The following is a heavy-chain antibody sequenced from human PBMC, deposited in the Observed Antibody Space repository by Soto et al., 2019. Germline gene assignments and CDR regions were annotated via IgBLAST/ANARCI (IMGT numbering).Heavy chain of an antibody. J-gene: IGHJ4*02. CDR2: INPSGGST. D-gene: IGHD5-18*01. Sequence: QVQLVQSGAEVKKPGASVKVSCKASGYTFTTYYMHWVRQAPGQGLEWMGIINPSGGSTSYAQNFQGRVTMTRDTSTSTVYMELSRLRSEDTAVYYCGRGPCCRYSSPVDYWGQGTLVTVAS. V-gene: IGHV1-46*03. CDR3: GRGPCCRYSSPVDY. CDR1: GYTFTTYY.